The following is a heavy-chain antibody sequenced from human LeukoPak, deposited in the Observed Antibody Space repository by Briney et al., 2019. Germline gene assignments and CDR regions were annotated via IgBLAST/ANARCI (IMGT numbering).Heavy chain of an antibody. V-gene: IGHV3-53*01. J-gene: IGHJ4*02. D-gene: IGHD3-22*01. CDR1: GFTVDSNY. CDR3: ARGDDSGYYDYFDY. CDR2: IYTGGNT. Sequence: GGSLRLSCAASGFTVDSNYLSWVRQAPGKGLEWVSTIYTGGNTCYAASVKGRFTISRDFSKNTVFLHMNSLRAEDTAMYYCARGDDSGYYDYFDYWGQGALVTVSS.